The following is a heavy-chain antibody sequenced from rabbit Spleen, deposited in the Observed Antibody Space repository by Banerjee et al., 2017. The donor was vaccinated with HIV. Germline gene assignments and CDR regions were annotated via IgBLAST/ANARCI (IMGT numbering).Heavy chain of an antibody. CDR3: ARDSGTSFSSYGMDL. CDR1: GVSFTSNYY. V-gene: IGHV1S40*01. D-gene: IGHD8-1*01. J-gene: IGHJ6*01. Sequence: QSLEESGGDLVKPGASLTLTCTASGVSFTSNYYMCWVRQAPGKGLEWIACIDTGSSGFTYFASWAKGRFTISITSSTTVTLQVTSLTAADTATYFCARDSGTSFSSYGMDLWGPGTLVTV. CDR2: IDTGSSGFT.